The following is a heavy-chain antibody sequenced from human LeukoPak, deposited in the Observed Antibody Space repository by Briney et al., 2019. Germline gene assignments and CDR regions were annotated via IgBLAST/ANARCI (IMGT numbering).Heavy chain of an antibody. J-gene: IGHJ4*02. Sequence: SETLSLTCTVSGGSISSHCWGWVRQPPGKGLEWIAYLRDTGGTKANPSLESRVALSADTSKNQFSLRLTSVTAADTAIYYCATIKRGDIFGFFDFWGQGILVTVSS. CDR1: GGSISSHC. D-gene: IGHD5-18*01. V-gene: IGHV4-59*11. CDR2: LRDTGGT. CDR3: ATIKRGDIFGFFDF.